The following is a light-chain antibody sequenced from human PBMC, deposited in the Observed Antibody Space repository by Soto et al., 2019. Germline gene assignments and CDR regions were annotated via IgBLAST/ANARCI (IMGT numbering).Light chain of an antibody. J-gene: IGKJ1*01. CDR1: QSLIHSDGDTY. V-gene: IGKV2-30*02. CDR2: KVS. CDR3: MQGTHWPWT. Sequence: DVVMTQSPLSLPVTLGQPASISCRSSQSLIHSDGDTYLNWFQQRPVQSPRRLIYKVSDRDSGVPDRFPGSGSGTDFTLKNSRVEAVDVVVYYCMQGTHWPWTFGQGTEVEIK.